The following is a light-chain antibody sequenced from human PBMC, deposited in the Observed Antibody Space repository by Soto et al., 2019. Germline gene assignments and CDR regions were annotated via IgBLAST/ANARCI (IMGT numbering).Light chain of an antibody. J-gene: IGKJ1*01. CDR3: QHHNSSPVT. Sequence: EIAVTQSPAPLSVSPGERATLSCRATHNGISSYLAWYQQKPGKAPKLLIYAASTRASGVPARFSGSGSGTDFTLTISRLQPEDSAMYYCQHHNSSPVTFGQGTKVDIK. CDR1: HNGISSY. V-gene: IGKV3-20*01. CDR2: AAS.